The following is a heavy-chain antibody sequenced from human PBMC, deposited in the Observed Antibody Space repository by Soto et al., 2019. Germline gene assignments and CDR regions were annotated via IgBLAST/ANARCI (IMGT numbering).Heavy chain of an antibody. D-gene: IGHD5-12*01. CDR1: GYTLTELS. CDR3: ARDGHIVATISRFDY. Sequence: ASVKVSCKVSGYTLTELSMHWVRHAPGKGLEWMGGFDPEDGETIYAQKFQGRVTMTEDTSTSTAYMELRSLRSDDTAVYYCARDGHIVATISRFDYWGQGTLVTVSS. J-gene: IGHJ4*02. V-gene: IGHV1-24*01. CDR2: FDPEDGET.